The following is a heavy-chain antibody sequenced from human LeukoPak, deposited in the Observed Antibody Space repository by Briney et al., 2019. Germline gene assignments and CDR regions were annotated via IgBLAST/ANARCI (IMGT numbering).Heavy chain of an antibody. J-gene: IGHJ2*01. Sequence: ASVKVSCKASGYSFTSYYMHWVRQAPGQGLEWMGIINPSDGSANSAQKFQGRVTMTRDTSTSTVYMELSSLRSEDTAVYYCARDRGKVVIATYWYFHLWGRGTLVTVSS. D-gene: IGHD3-22*01. CDR3: ARDRGKVVIATYWYFHL. CDR1: GYSFTSYY. V-gene: IGHV1-46*01. CDR2: INPSDGSA.